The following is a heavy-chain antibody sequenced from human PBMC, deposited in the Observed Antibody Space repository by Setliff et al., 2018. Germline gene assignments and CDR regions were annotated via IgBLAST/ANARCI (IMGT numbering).Heavy chain of an antibody. D-gene: IGHD3-10*01. CDR2: TYS. V-gene: IGHV4-61*05. CDR1: NGSISSGNYF. J-gene: IGHJ6*03. Sequence: SETLSLTCTVSNGSISSGNYFWGWIRQPPGKGLEWMGSTYSNPSLKSRLIISVDAPDNQFSVKLSSVTAADTAVYYCARHKSNGSGSYPSLYMDVWGKGIMVTVSS. CDR3: ARHKSNGSGSYPSLYMDV.